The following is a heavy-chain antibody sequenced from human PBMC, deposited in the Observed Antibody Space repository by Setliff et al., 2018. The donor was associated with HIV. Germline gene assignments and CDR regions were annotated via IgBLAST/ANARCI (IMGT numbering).Heavy chain of an antibody. CDR3: ATELLILVAGHTPALDC. Sequence: ASVKVSCKASGFTFTAHYLWWVRQAPGQGLEWMGWINPNSGGTNYAQKFQGRVTMTRDTSISTAYMEVTSLRSEDTAVYYCATELLILVAGHTPALDCWGQGTLVTVSS. D-gene: IGHD6-19*01. V-gene: IGHV1-2*02. CDR1: GFTFTAHY. J-gene: IGHJ4*02. CDR2: INPNSGGT.